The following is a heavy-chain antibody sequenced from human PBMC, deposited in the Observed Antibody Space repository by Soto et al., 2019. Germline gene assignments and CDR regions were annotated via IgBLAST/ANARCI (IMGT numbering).Heavy chain of an antibody. CDR2: ISYDGSNK. CDR3: AKGEYSSSWYPWGYYYGMDV. Sequence: HPLGSLRLSCAASGFTFSSYGMHWVRQAPGKGLEWVAVISYDGSNKYYADSVKGRFTISRDNSKNTLYLQMNSLRAEDTAVYYCAKGEYSSSWYPWGYYYGMDVWGQGTTVTVSS. D-gene: IGHD6-13*01. CDR1: GFTFSSYG. J-gene: IGHJ6*02. V-gene: IGHV3-30*18.